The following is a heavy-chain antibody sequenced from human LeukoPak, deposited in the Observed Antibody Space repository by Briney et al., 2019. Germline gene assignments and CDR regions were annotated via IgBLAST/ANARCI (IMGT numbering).Heavy chain of an antibody. V-gene: IGHV3-30*03. CDR1: GFTFSSYS. D-gene: IGHD3-22*01. Sequence: GGSLRLSCAASGFTFSSYSMNWVRQAPGKGLEWVAVISYDGSNKYYADSVKGRFTISRDNSKNTLYLQMNSLRAEDTAVYYCAREGRITMIVVVMDYWGQGTLVTVSS. CDR3: AREGRITMIVVVMDY. CDR2: ISYDGSNK. J-gene: IGHJ4*02.